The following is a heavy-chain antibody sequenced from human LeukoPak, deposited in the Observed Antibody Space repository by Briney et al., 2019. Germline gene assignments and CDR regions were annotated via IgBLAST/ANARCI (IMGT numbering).Heavy chain of an antibody. V-gene: IGHV3-23*01. D-gene: IGHD2/OR15-2a*01. Sequence: GGALRLSCAASGFTFSSYAMSWVRQAPGKGLEWVSGISGSDGTTYYADSVKGRFTISRDNSKNTLYLQMNGLRAEDTAVYYCAKDSAKKYDDYWGQGTLVTVSS. CDR3: AKDSAKKYDDY. J-gene: IGHJ4*02. CDR1: GFTFSSYA. CDR2: ISGSDGTT.